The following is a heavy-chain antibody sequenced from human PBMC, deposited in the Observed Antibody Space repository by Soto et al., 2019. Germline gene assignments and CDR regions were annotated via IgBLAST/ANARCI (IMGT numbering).Heavy chain of an antibody. CDR1: GGSISTGGYY. CDR2: IYYSGST. Sequence: QVQLQESGPGLVKPSQTLSLTCTVSGGSISTGGYYWTWIRQHPGKGLEWIGYIYYSGSTYYNPSLKSRVTISVNTPKNQFSLKLSSVTAADTAVYYCARTLSVTLFDNWGQGTLVTVSS. CDR3: ARTLSVTLFDN. J-gene: IGHJ4*02. D-gene: IGHD4-17*01. V-gene: IGHV4-31*03.